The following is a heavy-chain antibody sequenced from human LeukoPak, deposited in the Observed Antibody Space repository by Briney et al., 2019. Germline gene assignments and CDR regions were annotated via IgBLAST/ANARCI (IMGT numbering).Heavy chain of an antibody. CDR3: VKDTSPTYYGYFDY. CDR2: ISWSGGT. CDR1: GFVFDDYA. Sequence: PGASLTLSCEPSGFVFDDYAMHWIRQAPGRGVEWVSVISWSGGTSYADSVKGRFTVSRDNTKNSLFLHMNSLRPNDTALYYCVKDTSPTYYGYFDYWGQGTLVTVSS. J-gene: IGHJ4*02. V-gene: IGHV3-43D*03. D-gene: IGHD3-10*01.